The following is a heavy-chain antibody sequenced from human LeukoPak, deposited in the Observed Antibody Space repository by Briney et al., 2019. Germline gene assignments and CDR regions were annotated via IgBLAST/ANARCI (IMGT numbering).Heavy chain of an antibody. D-gene: IGHD5-24*01. Sequence: PGGSLRLSCAASGFTFSSYSMNWVRQAPGKGLEWVAIILHDESNKYYADSVKGRFTISRDKSKNTLYLQMNSLRAEDTAVYYCAKEGGNAYKYVGDGLDVWGQGTTVTVSS. CDR3: AKEGGNAYKYVGDGLDV. J-gene: IGHJ6*02. CDR1: GFTFSSYS. CDR2: ILHDESNK. V-gene: IGHV3-30*18.